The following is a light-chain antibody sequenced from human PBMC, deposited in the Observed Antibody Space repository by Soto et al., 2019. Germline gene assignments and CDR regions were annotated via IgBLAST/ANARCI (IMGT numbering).Light chain of an antibody. CDR3: SSYAGSNNWV. CDR2: EVS. J-gene: IGLJ3*02. V-gene: IGLV2-8*01. CDR1: SSDVGGYNF. Sequence: QSVLTQPPSASGSPGLSVTISCTGTSSDVGGYNFVSWYQQHPGKAPKLLIFEVSKRPSGVPDRFSGSKSGNTASLTVSGLQADYEADYYCSSYAGSNNWVFGGGTKLTVL.